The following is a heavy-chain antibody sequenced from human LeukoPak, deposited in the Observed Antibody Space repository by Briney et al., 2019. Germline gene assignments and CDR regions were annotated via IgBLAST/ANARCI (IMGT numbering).Heavy chain of an antibody. J-gene: IGHJ4*02. Sequence: ASVKVSCKASGGTFSSYAISWVRQAPGQGLEWMGGIIPIFGTANYAQKFQGRVTITADKSTSTAHMELSSLRSEDTAVYYCARDGVAGTGAYWGQGTLVTVSS. CDR1: GGTFSSYA. D-gene: IGHD6-19*01. V-gene: IGHV1-69*06. CDR3: ARDGVAGTGAY. CDR2: IIPIFGTA.